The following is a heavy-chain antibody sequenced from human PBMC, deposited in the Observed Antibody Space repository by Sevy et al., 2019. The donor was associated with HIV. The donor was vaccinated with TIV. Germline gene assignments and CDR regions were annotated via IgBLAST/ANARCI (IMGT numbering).Heavy chain of an antibody. Sequence: GGSLRLSCVASGFTFGSYGMLWVRQAPGKGLEGVADIWFDGSNIHYADSVRGRVTISRDNSKNTLSLQMSSLRAEDTAVYYCARERTYLFDYCGQGTLVTVSS. J-gene: IGHJ4*02. CDR2: IWFDGSNI. CDR1: GFTFGSYG. V-gene: IGHV3-33*01. CDR3: ARERTYLFDY.